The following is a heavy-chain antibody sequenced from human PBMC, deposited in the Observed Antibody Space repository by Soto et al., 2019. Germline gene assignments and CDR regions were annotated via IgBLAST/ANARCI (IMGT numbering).Heavy chain of an antibody. J-gene: IGHJ6*02. CDR3: ARDRTGTSSAYYYGMDV. CDR2: INPNSGGT. V-gene: IGHV1-2*04. CDR1: GYTFTGYY. Sequence: QVPLVQSGAEVKKPGASVKVSCKASGYTFTGYYMHWVRQAPGQGLEWMGWINPNSGGTNYAQKFQGWVTMTRDTSISTAYMELSRLRSDDTAVYYCARDRTGTSSAYYYGMDVWGQGTTVTVSS. D-gene: IGHD1-7*01.